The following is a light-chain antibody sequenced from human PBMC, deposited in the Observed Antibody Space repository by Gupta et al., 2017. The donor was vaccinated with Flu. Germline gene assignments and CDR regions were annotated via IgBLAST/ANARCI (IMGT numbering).Light chain of an antibody. V-gene: IGKV2-30*01. CDR1: QSLVYSDGNTV. J-gene: IGKJ1*01. CDR2: LVS. CDR3: MQGAHWPWA. Sequence: DVVMTQSPLSLPVALGQPASISCRSSQSLVYSDGNTVLHWFQQRPGQSPRRLIYLVSHRESGVPDRFSGSGSGTVFTLKSSRVEAEDVGVDFCMQGAHWPWAFGQGTKVEIK.